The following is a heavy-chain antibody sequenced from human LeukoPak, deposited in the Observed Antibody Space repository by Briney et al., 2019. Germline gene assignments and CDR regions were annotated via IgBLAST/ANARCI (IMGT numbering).Heavy chain of an antibody. Sequence: ASVKVSCKASGYTFTSYGISWVRQAPGQGLEWMGWISAYNGNTNYAQKLQGRVTMTTDTSTSTAYMELRSLRSDDTAVYYCARAQSVYDSSGYYHADDYWGQGTLVTVSS. CDR1: GYTFTSYG. J-gene: IGHJ4*02. CDR3: ARAQSVYDSSGYYHADDY. CDR2: ISAYNGNT. V-gene: IGHV1-18*01. D-gene: IGHD3-22*01.